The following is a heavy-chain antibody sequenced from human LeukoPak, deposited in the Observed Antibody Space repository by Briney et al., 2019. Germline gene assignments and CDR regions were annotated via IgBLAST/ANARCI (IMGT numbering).Heavy chain of an antibody. V-gene: IGHV3-30*02. J-gene: IGHJ3*01. CDR3: AKEVGWLDDLAQAFGV. Sequence: GGSVRLSYAASGFTLGSCCMYWVRQAPGKGLEWVAFIRYDGSNKYYGASVKGRFTISRDNSKNILYLQMNSLRPEDTAMYYCAKEVGWLDDLAQAFGVWGQGTMVTVSS. D-gene: IGHD5-12*01. CDR2: IRYDGSNK. CDR1: GFTLGSCC.